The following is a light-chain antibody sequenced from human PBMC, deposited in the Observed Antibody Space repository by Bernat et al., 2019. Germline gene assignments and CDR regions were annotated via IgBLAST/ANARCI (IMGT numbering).Light chain of an antibody. CDR2: GTS. V-gene: IGKV3-20*01. Sequence: EIVLTQSPGTLSLSPGERATLSCRASQSVSSTYLAWYQQKPGQAPRLVIYGTSNRAPGIQDRFGGSGSGTDFSLTISRLEPEDFAVYYCQQHDTSPFTFGPWTKVDIK. J-gene: IGKJ3*01. CDR1: QSVSSTY. CDR3: QQHDTSPFT.